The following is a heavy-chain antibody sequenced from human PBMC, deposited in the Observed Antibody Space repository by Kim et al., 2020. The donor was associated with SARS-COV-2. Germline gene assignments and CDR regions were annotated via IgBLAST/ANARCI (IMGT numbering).Heavy chain of an antibody. CDR3: ARAGRQWLVRPLFYYFDY. D-gene: IGHD6-19*01. CDR2: INHSGST. V-gene: IGHV4-34*01. CDR1: GGSFSGYY. J-gene: IGHJ4*01. Sequence: SETLSLTCAVYGGSFSGYYWSWIRQPPGKGLAWIGEINHSGSTNYNPSLKSRVTISVDTSKNQFSLKLSSVTAADTAVYYCARAGRQWLVRPLFYYFDY.